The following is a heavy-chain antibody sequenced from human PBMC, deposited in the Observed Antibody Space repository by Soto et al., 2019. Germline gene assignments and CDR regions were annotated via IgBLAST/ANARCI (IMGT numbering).Heavy chain of an antibody. CDR1: GFTFSNAW. CDR2: IKSKTDGGTT. Sequence: PGGSLRLSCAASGFTFSNAWMNWVRQAPGKGLEWVGRIKSKTDGGTTDYAAPVKGRFTISRDDSKNTLYLQMNSLKTEDTAVYYCTTDVEQWLVLPTASRNANYYYYYGMDVWGQGTTVTVSS. D-gene: IGHD6-19*01. J-gene: IGHJ6*02. V-gene: IGHV3-15*07. CDR3: TTDVEQWLVLPTASRNANYYYYYGMDV.